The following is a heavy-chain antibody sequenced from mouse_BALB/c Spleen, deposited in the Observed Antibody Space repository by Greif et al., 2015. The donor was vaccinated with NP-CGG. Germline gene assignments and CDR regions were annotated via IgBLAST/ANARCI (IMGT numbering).Heavy chain of an antibody. CDR3: TRGGGGPYAMDY. J-gene: IGHJ4*01. V-gene: IGHV5-6-4*01. Sequence: EVQRVESGGGLVKPGGSLKLSCAASGFTFSSYTMSWVRQTPEKRLEWVATISSGGSYTYYPDSVKGRFTISRDNAKNTLYLQMSSLKSEDTAMYYRTRGGGGPYAMDYWGQGTSVTVSS. CDR2: ISSGGSYT. CDR1: GFTFSSYT.